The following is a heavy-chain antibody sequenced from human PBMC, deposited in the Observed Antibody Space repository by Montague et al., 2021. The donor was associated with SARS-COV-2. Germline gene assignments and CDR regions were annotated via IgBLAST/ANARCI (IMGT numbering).Heavy chain of an antibody. Sequence: SETLSLTCAVSGDSITRDWWSWVRQPPGTGPEWIGVIYHTGTTNYNPSLRRRVTISMDRSRNQVSLSLNFVTAAVTAVYYCAGHLIGGHALSHWGQGTLVTVSS. J-gene: IGHJ4*02. D-gene: IGHD2-15*01. CDR3: AGHLIGGHALSH. V-gene: IGHV4-4*02. CDR2: IYHTGTT. CDR1: GDSITRDW.